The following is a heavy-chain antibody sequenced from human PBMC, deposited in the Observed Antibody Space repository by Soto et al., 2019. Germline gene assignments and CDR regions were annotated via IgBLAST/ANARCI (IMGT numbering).Heavy chain of an antibody. CDR2: ISHDERSK. CDR3: ARARYTPLPDV. Sequence: QVQFVESGGGVVQPGRSLRLSCAASGFTFSSYVMHWVRQAPGKGLEWVAVISHDERSKYYTDSVKGRFTISRDNSKNTLYLQMNSLRTEDTAIYYCARARYTPLPDVWGQGTTVTVSS. D-gene: IGHD5-18*01. J-gene: IGHJ6*02. V-gene: IGHV3-30*03. CDR1: GFTFSSYV.